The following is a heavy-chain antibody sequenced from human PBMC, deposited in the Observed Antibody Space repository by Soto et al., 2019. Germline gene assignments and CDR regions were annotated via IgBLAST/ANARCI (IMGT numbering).Heavy chain of an antibody. J-gene: IGHJ5*02. CDR2: IIPIFGTA. D-gene: IGHD1-26*01. CDR3: ARAWWELQPPNWFDP. V-gene: IGHV1-69*13. CDR1: GGTFSSYA. Sequence: SVKVSCKASGGTFSSYAISWVRQAPGEGLEWAGGIIPIFGTANYAQKFQGRVTITADESTSTAYMELSSLRSEDTAVYYCARAWWELQPPNWFDPWGQGTLVTVSS.